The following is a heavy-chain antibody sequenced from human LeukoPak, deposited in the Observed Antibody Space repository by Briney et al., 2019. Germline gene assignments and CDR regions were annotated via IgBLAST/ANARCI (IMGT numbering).Heavy chain of an antibody. CDR2: IIPIFGTA. Sequence: SVKVSCKASGGTFSSYAISWVRQAPGQGLEWMGGIIPIFGTANYAQKFQGRVTITADESTSTANMELSSLRSEDTAVYYCARIVVPAATHYGMDVWGQGTTVTVSS. D-gene: IGHD2-2*01. CDR3: ARIVVPAATHYGMDV. CDR1: GGTFSSYA. V-gene: IGHV1-69*13. J-gene: IGHJ6*02.